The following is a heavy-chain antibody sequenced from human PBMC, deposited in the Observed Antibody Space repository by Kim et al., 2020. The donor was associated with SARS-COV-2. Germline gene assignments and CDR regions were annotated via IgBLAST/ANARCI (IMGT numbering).Heavy chain of an antibody. V-gene: IGHV4-34*01. D-gene: IGHD2-21*01. CDR2: INHSGST. Sequence: SETLSLTCAVYGGSFSGYYWSWIRQPPGKGLEWIGEINHSGSTNYNPSLKSRVTISVDTSKNQFSLKLSSVTAADTAVYYCARGRREVNYWGQGTLVTVSS. CDR3: ARGRREVNY. J-gene: IGHJ4*02. CDR1: GGSFSGYY.